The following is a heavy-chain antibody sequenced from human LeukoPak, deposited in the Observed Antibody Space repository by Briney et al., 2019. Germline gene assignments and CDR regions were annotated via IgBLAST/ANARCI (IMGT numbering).Heavy chain of an antibody. V-gene: IGHV3-7*01. CDR1: GFTFSSYW. CDR3: ASRPGAYYFDY. D-gene: IGHD3-10*01. Sequence: PGGSLRLSCAASGFTFSSYWMSWVRQAPGKGLEWVANIKQDGSEKCYVDSVKGRFTISRDNAKNSLYLQMNSLRAEDTAVYYCASRPGAYYFDYWGQGTLVTVSS. CDR2: IKQDGSEK. J-gene: IGHJ4*02.